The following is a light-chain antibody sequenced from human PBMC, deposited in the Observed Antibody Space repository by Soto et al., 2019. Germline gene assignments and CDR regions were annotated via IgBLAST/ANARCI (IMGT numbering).Light chain of an antibody. CDR1: SSNIGSNT. V-gene: IGLV1-44*01. J-gene: IGLJ1*01. Sequence: QSVLTQPPSASGTPGQRVTISCSGSSSNIGSNTVNWYQQLPGTAPKLLIYGNNQRPSGVPDRFSGSKSDTSASLAISGLQSEDEADYYCAAWDDSLNGYVFGTGTKVTVL. CDR2: GNN. CDR3: AAWDDSLNGYV.